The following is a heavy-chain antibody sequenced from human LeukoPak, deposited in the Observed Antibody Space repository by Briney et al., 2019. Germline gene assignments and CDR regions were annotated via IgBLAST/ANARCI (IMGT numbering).Heavy chain of an antibody. CDR3: ARDPVGGSTIFDY. D-gene: IGHD1-26*01. J-gene: IGHJ4*02. Sequence: SQTLSLTCAISGDSVSSNSDAWNWIRQSPSRGLEWLGRTYYRSKWYCDYAVAVKSRISINPDTSKNQLSLQLSSVTPEDTAVYYCARDPVGGSTIFDYWGQGTLVTVSS. CDR2: TYYRSKWYC. V-gene: IGHV6-1*01. CDR1: GDSVSSNSDA.